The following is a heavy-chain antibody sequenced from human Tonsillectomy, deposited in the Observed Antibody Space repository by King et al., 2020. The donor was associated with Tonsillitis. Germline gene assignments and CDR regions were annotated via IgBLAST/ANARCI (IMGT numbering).Heavy chain of an antibody. CDR2: IYYSGST. D-gene: IGHD4-23*01. CDR1: GGSISSSSYY. J-gene: IGHJ4*02. CDR3: GRDADYGGNPRGIDY. Sequence: QLQESGPGLVKPSETLSLTCTVSGGSISSSSYYWGWIRQPPGKGLEWIGSIYYSGSTYYNPSLKSRVTISVDTSKNQFSLKLSSVTAADTAVYYCGRDADYGGNPRGIDYWGQGTLATVSS. V-gene: IGHV4-39*02.